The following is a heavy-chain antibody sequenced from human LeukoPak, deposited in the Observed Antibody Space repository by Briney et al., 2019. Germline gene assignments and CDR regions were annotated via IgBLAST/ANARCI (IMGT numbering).Heavy chain of an antibody. CDR2: FDPEDGEK. D-gene: IGHD3-10*01. J-gene: IGHJ3*02. CDR3: ARGLHLLITMVPAPSDAFDI. CDR1: GYILTELS. Sequence: ASVKVSCKVSGYILTELSVHWVRQAPGKGLEWMGGFDPEDGEKIYAQKFQGRVIMTEDTSTDTAYMELSSLRSEDTAVYYCARGLHLLITMVPAPSDAFDIWGQGTMVTVSS. V-gene: IGHV1-24*01.